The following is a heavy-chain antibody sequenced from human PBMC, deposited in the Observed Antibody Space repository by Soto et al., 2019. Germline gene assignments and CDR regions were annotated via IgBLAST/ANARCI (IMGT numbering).Heavy chain of an antibody. CDR2: ISLYSDVT. CDR1: GYTFSNYG. Sequence: QVQLVQSGGEVKRPGASVKVSCKTSGYTFSNYGITWVRQAPGQPLEWLGWISLYSDVTNYAQKFKGRVSMTTDTTTTTAYMELRSLRSDDTAVYYRARVVPGAEAWFGPWGQGTLVTVSS. D-gene: IGHD2-2*01. J-gene: IGHJ5*02. V-gene: IGHV1-18*01. CDR3: ARVVPGAEAWFGP.